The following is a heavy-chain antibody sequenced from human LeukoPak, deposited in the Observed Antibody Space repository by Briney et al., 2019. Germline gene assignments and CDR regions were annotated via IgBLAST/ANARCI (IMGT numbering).Heavy chain of an antibody. CDR3: ARGGRDGYNQGYYFDY. CDR2: IYYSGSA. V-gene: IGHV4-59*01. CDR1: GGSISSYY. J-gene: IGHJ4*02. Sequence: SETLSLTCTVSGGSISSYYWSWIRPPPGKGLEWIGYIYYSGSANYNPSLKSRVTISVDTSKNQFSLKLSSVTAADTAVYYCARGGRDGYNQGYYFDYWGQGTLVTVSS. D-gene: IGHD5-24*01.